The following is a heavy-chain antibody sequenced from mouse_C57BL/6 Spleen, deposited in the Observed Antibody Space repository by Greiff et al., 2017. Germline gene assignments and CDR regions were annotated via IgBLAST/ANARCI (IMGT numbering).Heavy chain of an antibody. V-gene: IGHV1-26*01. J-gene: IGHJ1*03. D-gene: IGHD2-5*01. CDR3: ARCYSNYDWYFDV. Sequence: EVQLQQSGPELVKPGASVKISCKASGYTFTDYYMNWVKQSHGKSLEWIGDINPNNGGTSYNQKFKGKATLTVDKSSSTAYMELRSLTSEDSAVYYCARCYSNYDWYFDVWGTGTTVTVSS. CDR2: INPNNGGT. CDR1: GYTFTDYY.